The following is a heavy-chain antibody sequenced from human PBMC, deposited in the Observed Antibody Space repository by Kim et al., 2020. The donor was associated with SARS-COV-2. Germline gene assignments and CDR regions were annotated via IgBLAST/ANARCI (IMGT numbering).Heavy chain of an antibody. J-gene: IGHJ6*02. V-gene: IGHV5-51*01. CDR2: IYPGDSDT. D-gene: IGHD2-2*03. CDR1: GYSFTSYW. Sequence: GESLKISCKGSGYSFTSYWIGWVRQMPGKGLEWMGIIYPGDSDTRYSPSFQGQVTISADKSISTAYLQWSSLKASDTAMYYCARLDIVVVPAAMDYYYGMEVWGQGTTVTVSS. CDR3: ARLDIVVVPAAMDYYYGMEV.